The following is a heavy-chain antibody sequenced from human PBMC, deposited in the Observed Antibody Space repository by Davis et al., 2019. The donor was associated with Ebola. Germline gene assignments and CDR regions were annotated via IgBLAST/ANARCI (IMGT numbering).Heavy chain of an antibody. CDR2: ISAYTGHT. J-gene: IGHJ4*02. CDR3: VRSNSWYGDY. V-gene: IGHV1-18*04. D-gene: IGHD6-13*01. Sequence: AASVKVSCKASGYSFTSYYIHWVRQAPGQGLQFMGWISAYTGHTNYAQTFQGRVAMTIDTSTNTLYMELRSLRSDDAAMYYCVRSNSWYGDYWGRGTLVTVSS. CDR1: GYSFTSYY.